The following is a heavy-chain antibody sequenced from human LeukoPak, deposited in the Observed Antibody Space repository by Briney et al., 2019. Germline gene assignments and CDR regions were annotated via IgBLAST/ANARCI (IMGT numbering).Heavy chain of an antibody. V-gene: IGHV1-2*02. Sequence: ASVKVSCKASGYTFTGYYMHWVRQAPGQGLEWMGWINPNSGGTNYAQKFQGRVTITADKSTSTAYMELSSLRSEDTAVYYCARGGREPQEYYYYMDVWGKGTTVTVSS. CDR3: ARGGREPQEYYYYMDV. J-gene: IGHJ6*03. CDR2: INPNSGGT. D-gene: IGHD1-26*01. CDR1: GYTFTGYY.